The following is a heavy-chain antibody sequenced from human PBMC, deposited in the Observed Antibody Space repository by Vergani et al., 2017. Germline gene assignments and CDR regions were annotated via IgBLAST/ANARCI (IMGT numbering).Heavy chain of an antibody. CDR2: IQFDGSNQ. J-gene: IGHJ4*02. CDR1: GFTLSNYD. V-gene: IGHV3-30*02. Sequence: QVQLVESGGGVVQRGGSLRLSCATSGFTLSNYDTQWIRQGPGKGLEFVAFIQFDGSNQYYADSVKGRFTLSRDFSKTTLYLQMNSLRTDDTATYYCAKPFRGWGIAYWGQGTQVIVSS. D-gene: IGHD3-16*01. CDR3: AKPFRGWGIAY.